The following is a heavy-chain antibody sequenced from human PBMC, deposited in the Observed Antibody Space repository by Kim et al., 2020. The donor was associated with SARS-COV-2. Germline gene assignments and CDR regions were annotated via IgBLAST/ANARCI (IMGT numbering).Heavy chain of an antibody. CDR1: GFTFSSYG. CDR3: ARDFGDSVVVVAARGKYSGTRDV. V-gene: IGHV3-33*05. D-gene: IGHD2-15*01. Sequence: GGSLRLSCAASGFTFSSYGMHWVRQAPGKGLEWVAVISYDGSTQYYADSVKGRFTISRDNSKNTLYLQMNSLRAEDTAVYYCARDFGDSVVVVAARGKYSGTRDVWGEGTTVTVAS. CDR2: ISYDGSTQ. J-gene: IGHJ6*04.